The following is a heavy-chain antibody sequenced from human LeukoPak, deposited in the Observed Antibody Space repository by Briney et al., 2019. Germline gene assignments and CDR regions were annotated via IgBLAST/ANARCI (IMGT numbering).Heavy chain of an antibody. D-gene: IGHD3-3*01. CDR3: TXXXYXXXXSGSYSSPPGDAFDI. CDR2: VLTSGTA. Sequence: SETLSLTCSISRGSIRSSSWTWIRQSAGKGLEWIGLVLTSGTAIYNPSLKSRVTMSLDTSKSQFSLNVTSVTAADTAVYYCTXXXYXXXXSGSYSSPPGDAFDIWGQGTMVIVSS. CDR1: RGSIRSSS. V-gene: IGHV4-4*07. J-gene: IGHJ3*02.